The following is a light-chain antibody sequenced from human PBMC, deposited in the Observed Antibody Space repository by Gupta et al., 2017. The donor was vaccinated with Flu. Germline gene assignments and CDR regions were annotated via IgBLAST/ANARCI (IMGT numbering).Light chain of an antibody. J-gene: IGKJ1*01. CDR2: RAS. V-gene: IGKV1-5*03. CDR3: QQDNSSSQA. Sequence: DIQMTQSPSTLSASVGDRVTITCRASQTINYWLAWYQQKPGKAPKLLVYRASGLEDGVPSRFSGSGSGTEFTLTISSLQPDDFATYYCQQDNSSSQAFGQGTKVEIK. CDR1: QTINYW.